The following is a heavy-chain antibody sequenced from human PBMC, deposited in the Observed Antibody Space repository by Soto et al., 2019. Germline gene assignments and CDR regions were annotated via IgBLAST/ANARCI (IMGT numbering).Heavy chain of an antibody. V-gene: IGHV3-30*03. CDR1: GFTFSNNG. J-gene: IGHJ4*02. Sequence: QVQLVESGGGVVQPGRSLRLSCVASGFTFSNNGIHWVRQAPGKGLEWVAVISSDGSKKYYADSVKGRFTISRDNSKNTLYLQMISLRAADKAVDYCAMDLYGGSSRFVYWVQGTLVTVSS. CDR3: AMDLYGGSSRFVY. CDR2: ISSDGSKK. D-gene: IGHD2-15*01.